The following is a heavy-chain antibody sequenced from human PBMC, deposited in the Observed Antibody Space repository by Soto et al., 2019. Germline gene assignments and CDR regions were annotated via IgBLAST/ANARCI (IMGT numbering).Heavy chain of an antibody. CDR2: IGGNGVST. Sequence: EVQLLESGGGLVQPGGSLRLSCAASGFTFSSYAMSWVRQAPGKGLEWVSTIGGNGVSTYYADSVKGRFTITRDNSKKPLYLHMNSLRAEDTALYYCAKRVSGDDWGQGTLVTVSS. CDR1: GFTFSSYA. CDR3: AKRVSGDD. J-gene: IGHJ4*02. V-gene: IGHV3-23*01. D-gene: IGHD3-10*01.